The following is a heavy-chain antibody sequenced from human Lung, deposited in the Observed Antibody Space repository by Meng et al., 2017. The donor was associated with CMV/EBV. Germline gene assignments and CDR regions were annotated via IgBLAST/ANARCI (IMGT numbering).Heavy chain of an antibody. D-gene: IGHD2-2*01. CDR2: IYYSGST. CDR3: ARVKPASRGAFDS. V-gene: IGHV4-30-4*02. Sequence: SXXLSPXCTLSGGSISSCDYYWSWIRQPPGKGLEWIGYIYYSGSTYYNPSLKSRVTISVDTSKNQFSLKMSSMTAADTAVYYCARVKPASRGAFDSWAQGTXVTVSS. CDR1: GGSISSCDYY. J-gene: IGHJ3*02.